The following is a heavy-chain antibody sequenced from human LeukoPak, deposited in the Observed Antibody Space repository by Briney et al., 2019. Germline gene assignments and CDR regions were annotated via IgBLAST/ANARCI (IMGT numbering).Heavy chain of an antibody. J-gene: IGHJ5*02. CDR2: INHSGST. Sequence: SETLSLTCTVSGGSISGYYWSWIRQPPGKGLEWIGEINHSGSTNYNPSLKSRVTISVDTSKNQFSLKLSSVTAADTAVYYCARGFPGYYGSGRLNWFDPWGQGTLVTVSS. CDR3: ARGFPGYYGSGRLNWFDP. D-gene: IGHD3-10*01. CDR1: GGSISGYY. V-gene: IGHV4-34*01.